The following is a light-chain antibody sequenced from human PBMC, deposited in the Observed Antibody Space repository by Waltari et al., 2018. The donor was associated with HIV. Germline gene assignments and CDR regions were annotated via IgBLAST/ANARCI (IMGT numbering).Light chain of an antibody. CDR1: MSNLGAGPA. J-gene: IGLJ3*02. CDR3: QSYDASLSGLWV. V-gene: IGLV1-40*01. CDR2: HNH. Sequence: HSTLTQPPSVSGAPGQRITIPCAGHMSNLGAGPAVHWYQQFPGSAPKLLLFHNHNRPSGVPDRFSGSKSGPSASLAITGLQTEDEADYYCQSYDASLSGLWVFGGGTRLTVL.